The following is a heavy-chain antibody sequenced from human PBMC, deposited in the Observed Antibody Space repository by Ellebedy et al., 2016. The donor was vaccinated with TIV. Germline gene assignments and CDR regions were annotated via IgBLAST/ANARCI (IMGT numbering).Heavy chain of an antibody. J-gene: IGHJ5*02. CDR2: FNLGGTT. CDR1: GGSFSNYY. CDR3: ARDPALPRGRFDT. V-gene: IGHV4-34*01. Sequence: MPSETLSLTCAVYGGSFSNYYWSWIRQTPGKGLEWIGEFNLGGTTNYNPSLKSRVTVSVDTSKNQFSLNLSPVTAADTAVYYCARDPALPRGRFDTWGQGTLVTVAS.